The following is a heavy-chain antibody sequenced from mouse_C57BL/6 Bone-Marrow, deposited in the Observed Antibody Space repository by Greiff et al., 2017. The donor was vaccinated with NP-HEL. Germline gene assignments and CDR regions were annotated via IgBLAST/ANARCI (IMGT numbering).Heavy chain of an antibody. CDR1: GYTFTSYW. CDR2: IHPNSGST. CDR3: ARHGSSYWYFDV. Sequence: QVQLQQPGAGLVKPGASVKLSCKASGYTFTSYWMHWVKQRPGQGLEWIGMIHPNSGSTNYNEKFKSKATLTVDKSSSTAYMQLSSLTSEDSAVYYCARHGSSYWYFDVWGTGTTVTVSS. J-gene: IGHJ1*03. V-gene: IGHV1-64*01. D-gene: IGHD1-1*01.